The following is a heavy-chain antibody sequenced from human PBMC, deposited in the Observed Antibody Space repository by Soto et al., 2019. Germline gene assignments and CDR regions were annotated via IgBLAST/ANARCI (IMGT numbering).Heavy chain of an antibody. CDR2: IYSGGTT. J-gene: IGHJ4*02. CDR1: GFTVSSNY. Sequence: EVQLVESGGGLVQPGGSLRLSCAASGFTVSSNYMSWVRQAPGKGLEWVSVIYSGGTTYYADSVKGRFTISRDNSKNTRYLQMNSLRDEDTAVYYCDSAVAGTFHWGQGTLVTVSS. CDR3: DSAVAGTFH. V-gene: IGHV3-66*01. D-gene: IGHD6-19*01.